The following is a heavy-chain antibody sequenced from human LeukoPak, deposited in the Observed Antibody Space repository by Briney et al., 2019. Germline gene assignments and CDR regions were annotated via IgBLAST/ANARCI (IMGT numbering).Heavy chain of an antibody. D-gene: IGHD5-12*01. CDR1: GGSISSDY. J-gene: IGHJ3*02. V-gene: IGHV4-59*01. CDR2: IYYSGST. CDR3: ARESPYDGAFDI. Sequence: SETLSLTCSVSGGSISSDYWTWVRQPPGKGLEWIGYIYYSGSTNYNPSLKSRVTISLDTSKNQFSPKLSSVTAADTAVYYCARESPYDGAFDIWGQGTVVTVSS.